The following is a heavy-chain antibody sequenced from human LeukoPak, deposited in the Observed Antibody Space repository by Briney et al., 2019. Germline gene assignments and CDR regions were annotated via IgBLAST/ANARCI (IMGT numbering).Heavy chain of an antibody. J-gene: IGHJ4*02. Sequence: SGPTLVKPTQTPTLTFTFSGFSLSTSGVGVGWIRQPPGKALEWLAIIYWNDDQRYSPTLKTRLTITKDTSKNQEVLRMTNMDPVDKYSYCCPLPFSYGSGSYYNYWGQGTLVTVSS. CDR2: IYWNDDQ. V-gene: IGHV2-5*01. CDR3: PLPFSYGSGSYYNY. CDR1: GFSLSTSGVG. D-gene: IGHD3-10*01.